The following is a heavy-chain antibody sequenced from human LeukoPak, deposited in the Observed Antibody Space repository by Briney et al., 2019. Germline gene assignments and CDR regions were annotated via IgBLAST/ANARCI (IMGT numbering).Heavy chain of an antibody. D-gene: IGHD6-19*01. Sequence: GGSLRLSCAASGFTFSSYWMHWVRQAPGKGLLWVSRINTDGTSTTYADSVKGRFTISRDNAKNTLYLQINSLRAEDTAVYYCARGRAAVAGYYMDVWGKGTTVTVYS. V-gene: IGHV3-74*01. CDR2: INTDGTST. CDR1: GFTFSSYW. CDR3: ARGRAAVAGYYMDV. J-gene: IGHJ6*03.